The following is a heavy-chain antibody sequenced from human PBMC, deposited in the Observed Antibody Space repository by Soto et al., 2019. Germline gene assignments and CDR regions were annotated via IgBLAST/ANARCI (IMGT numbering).Heavy chain of an antibody. CDR1: GYTFTRYD. CDR3: ARTDGDLDY. CDR2: MSPKSGYT. J-gene: IGHJ4*01. Sequence: QVQLVQSGAEVKKPGASVKVSCKTSGYTFTRYDINWVRQATGQGLEWMGWMSPKSGYTGSAQRFQGRITMTRDTSISTAYMELSSLRSEDTAMYYCARTDGDLDYWGQGTLVTVSS. D-gene: IGHD4-17*01. V-gene: IGHV1-8*01.